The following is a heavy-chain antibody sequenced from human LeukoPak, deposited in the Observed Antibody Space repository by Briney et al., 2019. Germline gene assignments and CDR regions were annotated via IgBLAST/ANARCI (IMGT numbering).Heavy chain of an antibody. CDR3: ARGAAGTSDY. Sequence: PSETLSLTCTVSGDSISSGDYYWSWIRQPAGKGLEWIGRIYTSGSTNYNPSLKSRVTISLDTSKNQFSLKLSSVTAADTAVYYCARGAAGTSDYWGQGTLVTVSS. J-gene: IGHJ4*02. CDR1: GDSISSGDYY. V-gene: IGHV4-61*02. D-gene: IGHD6-13*01. CDR2: IYTSGST.